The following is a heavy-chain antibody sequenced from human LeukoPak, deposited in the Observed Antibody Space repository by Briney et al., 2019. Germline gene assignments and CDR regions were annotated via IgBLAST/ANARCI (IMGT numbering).Heavy chain of an antibody. V-gene: IGHV4-39*07. D-gene: IGHD2-2*01. J-gene: IGHJ4*02. CDR3: ARSLRYCSSTSCDGDNDY. CDR2: RNAFYRGST. CDR1: GGSISSNNYQ. Sequence: SETLSLTCTVSGGSISSNNYQWGWHPQPPGQGLEWIGYRNAFYRGSTYYNPSLDRRVTISLDTSKNQFSLKLRSVTAADTAVYYCARSLRYCSSTSCDGDNDYWGQGTLVTVSS.